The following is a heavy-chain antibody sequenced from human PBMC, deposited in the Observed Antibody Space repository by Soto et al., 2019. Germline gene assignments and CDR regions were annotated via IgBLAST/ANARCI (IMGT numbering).Heavy chain of an antibody. CDR1: VYSFISYG. J-gene: IGHJ4*02. CDR2: IWYDGSNE. CDR3: ARERGFVRGVLRYYLDY. Sequence: GWSLRLSCASSVYSFISYGMHWVRQAPGKGLEWVALIWYDGSNEYYADSVQGRFTISRDNSETTVYLQMNSLSVEDTAIYYCARERGFVRGVLRYYLDYWGQGTLVTVSS. V-gene: IGHV3-33*01. D-gene: IGHD3-10*01.